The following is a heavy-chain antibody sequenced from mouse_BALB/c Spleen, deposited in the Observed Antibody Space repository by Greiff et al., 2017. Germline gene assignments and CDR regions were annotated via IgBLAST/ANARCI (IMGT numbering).Heavy chain of an antibody. CDR1: GFTFSSYA. CDR3: ARYRDYYAMDY. V-gene: IGHV5-9-4*01. J-gene: IGHJ4*01. Sequence: VMLVESGGGLVKPGGSLKLSCAASGFTFSSYAMSWVRQSPEKRLEWVAEISSGGSYTYSPDTVTGRFTISRDNAKNTLYLEMSSLRSEDTAMYYCARYRDYYAMDYWGQGTSVTVSS. CDR2: ISSGGSYT.